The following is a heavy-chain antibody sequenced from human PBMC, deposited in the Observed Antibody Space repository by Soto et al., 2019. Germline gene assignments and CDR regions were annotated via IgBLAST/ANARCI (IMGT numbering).Heavy chain of an antibody. D-gene: IGHD6-19*01. CDR1: GGSISSGGYS. V-gene: IGHV4-30-2*01. CDR3: ARAGGLGAVAVDY. CDR2: IYHSGST. Sequence: QLQLQESGSGLVKPSQTLSLTCAVSGGSISSGGYSWSWIRQPPGKGLEWIGYIYHSGSTYYNPSLKSRVTISVDRSKNQFSRKLRSVTAADTAVYYCARAGGLGAVAVDYGGQGTLVTVSS. J-gene: IGHJ4*02.